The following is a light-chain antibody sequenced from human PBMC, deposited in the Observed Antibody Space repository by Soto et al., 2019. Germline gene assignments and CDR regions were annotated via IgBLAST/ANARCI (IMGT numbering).Light chain of an antibody. CDR2: WAT. CDR1: QIVFSNSKNRNH. CDR3: QQFFYFPT. J-gene: IGKJ1*01. V-gene: IGKV4-1*01. Sequence: DIVMTQSPDSLAVSLVERATINCKSNQIVFSNSKNRNHLSWYQQKPGQPPKLLIYWATTRESGVPDRFSGSGSGTDFTLNINSPQAEDVATYYCQQFFYFPTFGQGTKVDIK.